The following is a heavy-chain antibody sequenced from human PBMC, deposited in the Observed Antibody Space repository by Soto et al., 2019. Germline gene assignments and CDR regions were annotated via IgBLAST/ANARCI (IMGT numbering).Heavy chain of an antibody. Sequence: PSETLSLTCTVPGASISSGGHFWTWIRQHPGKGLEWIGYIYYSGITYYNPSLRSRVTISLDPSENQFSLKVTSVTAADTAVYYCARDSSGPGYSYGKFDYWGQGALVTVSS. CDR1: GASISSGGHF. CDR2: IYYSGIT. V-gene: IGHV4-31*03. CDR3: ARDSSGPGYSYGKFDY. D-gene: IGHD5-18*01. J-gene: IGHJ4*02.